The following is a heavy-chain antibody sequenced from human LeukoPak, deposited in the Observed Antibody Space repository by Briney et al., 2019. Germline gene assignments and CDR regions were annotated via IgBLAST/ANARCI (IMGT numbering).Heavy chain of an antibody. D-gene: IGHD1-14*01. V-gene: IGHV1-18*01. J-gene: IGHJ5*02. CDR3: ARYRLTDSPINWFDP. CDR1: GYTFTSFA. CDR2: ISAYNGHT. Sequence: ALVKVSCKASGYTFTSFAISWVRQAPGQGLEWMGWISAYNGHTNYAQKLQDRVTMTTDTSTNTAYMELRSLRSDDTAVYYCARYRLTDSPINWFDPWGQGTLVTVSS.